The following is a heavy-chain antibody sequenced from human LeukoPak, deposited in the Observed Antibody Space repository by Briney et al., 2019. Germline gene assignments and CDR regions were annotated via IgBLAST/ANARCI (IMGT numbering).Heavy chain of an antibody. CDR3: AREGGGYCSGGSCYSGGYFDY. D-gene: IGHD2-15*01. CDR2: IYYSGST. V-gene: IGHV4-59*01. Sequence: SETLSLTCTVSGGSISSYYWSWIRQPPGKGMEWIGYIYYSGSTNYNPSLRSRGTISVDTSKNQFSLKLSSVTAADTAVYYCAREGGGYCSGGSCYSGGYFDYWGQGTLVTVSS. J-gene: IGHJ4*02. CDR1: GGSISSYY.